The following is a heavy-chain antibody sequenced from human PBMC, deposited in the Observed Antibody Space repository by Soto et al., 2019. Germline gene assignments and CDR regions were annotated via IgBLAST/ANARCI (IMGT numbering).Heavy chain of an antibody. CDR1: GGSITSVSYY. V-gene: IGHV4-39*01. D-gene: IGHD4-17*01. Sequence: QLLESGPGLVKPSETLSLTCTVSGGSITSVSYYWGWIRQPPGKGLEWIGSVYNSGSTYYNPSLKGRVTISVDTSKNQFSLKLSSVTAADTAVYYCARQGAYGDYGRYYFDYWGQGILVTVSS. J-gene: IGHJ4*02. CDR3: ARQGAYGDYGRYYFDY. CDR2: VYNSGST.